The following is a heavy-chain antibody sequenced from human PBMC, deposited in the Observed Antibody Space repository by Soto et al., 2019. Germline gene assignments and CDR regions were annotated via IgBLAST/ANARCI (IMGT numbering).Heavy chain of an antibody. CDR1: GGSFSGYY. Sequence: SETLSLTCAVYGGSFSGYYWSWIRQPPGKGLEWIGEINHSGSTNYNPSLKSRVTISVDTSKNQFSLKLSSVTAADTAVYYCARELGRGMPSYYDFWSGYLIRGYYYYGMDVWGQGTTVTVSS. CDR3: ARELGRGMPSYYDFWSGYLIRGYYYYGMDV. CDR2: INHSGST. V-gene: IGHV4-34*01. J-gene: IGHJ6*02. D-gene: IGHD3-3*01.